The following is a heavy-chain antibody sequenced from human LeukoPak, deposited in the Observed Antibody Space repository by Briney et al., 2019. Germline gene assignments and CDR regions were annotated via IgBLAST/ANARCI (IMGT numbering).Heavy chain of an antibody. Sequence: AGSLRLSCAASGFSFSSYAMSWVRQAPGKGLEWVSSISGGRGSTYYADSVKGRFSISRDKSKNTLSVQMNSLRAEDTAVYYCARGKGYDYYYGMDVWGKGTTVTVCS. V-gene: IGHV3-23*01. CDR1: GFSFSSYA. J-gene: IGHJ6*04. D-gene: IGHD2-2*01. CDR2: ISGGRGST. CDR3: ARGKGYDYYYGMDV.